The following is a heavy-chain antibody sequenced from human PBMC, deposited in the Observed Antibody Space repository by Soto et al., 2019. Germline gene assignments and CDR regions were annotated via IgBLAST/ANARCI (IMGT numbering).Heavy chain of an antibody. CDR2: IYHSGST. J-gene: IGHJ4*01. Sequence: QVQLQESGPGLVRPSGTLSLTCAVSGDSINSSNWWSWVRQPPGKGLEWIGKIYHSGSTNYNPSLNSLLTISVAKSKNQFSLTLSSVTAADTAVYYCPRDRLDNTGSYFSHFDYWGHGTPVTVSS. CDR3: PRDRLDNTGSYFSHFDY. V-gene: IGHV4-4*02. CDR1: GDSINSSNW. D-gene: IGHD3-22*01.